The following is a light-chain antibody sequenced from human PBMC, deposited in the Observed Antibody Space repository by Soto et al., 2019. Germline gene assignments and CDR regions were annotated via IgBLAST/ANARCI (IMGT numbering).Light chain of an antibody. J-gene: IGLJ1*01. Sequence: QSALTQPAAVSVSPGHSITISCTGTSSDVGAYNFVSWHQQHPGKAPKLMIYNVYDRPSGISYRFSGSKSGNTASLNISGLQGEDEADYYCSAYTVSRTYVFGTGTKVTVL. V-gene: IGLV2-14*03. CDR3: SAYTVSRTYV. CDR2: NVY. CDR1: SSDVGAYNF.